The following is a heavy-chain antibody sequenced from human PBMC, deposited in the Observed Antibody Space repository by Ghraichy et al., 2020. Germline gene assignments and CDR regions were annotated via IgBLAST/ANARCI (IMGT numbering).Heavy chain of an antibody. Sequence: TLSLTCTVSGGSVSSGSYYWSWIRQPPGKGLEWIGYIYYSGSTNYNPSLKSRVTISVDTSKNQFSLKLSSVTAADTAVYYCARVQAYCGGDCYSTYFDYWGQGTLVTVSS. CDR1: GGSVSSGSYY. D-gene: IGHD2-21*02. V-gene: IGHV4-61*01. CDR2: IYYSGST. J-gene: IGHJ4*02. CDR3: ARVQAYCGGDCYSTYFDY.